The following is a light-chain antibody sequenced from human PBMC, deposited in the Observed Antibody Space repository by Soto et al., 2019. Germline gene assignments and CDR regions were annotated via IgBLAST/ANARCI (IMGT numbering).Light chain of an antibody. CDR2: AAS. CDR3: QQTFSVPPT. J-gene: IGKJ4*01. V-gene: IGKV1-39*01. CDR1: QSIGTY. Sequence: DIQMTQSPSSLSASVGGSVTITCRASQSIGTYLNWYQQESGRAPKLLICAASSLQSGVPSRFSGSGSGVNFTLSVSNLQPGDFATYYCQQTFSVPPTFGGETKVDLK.